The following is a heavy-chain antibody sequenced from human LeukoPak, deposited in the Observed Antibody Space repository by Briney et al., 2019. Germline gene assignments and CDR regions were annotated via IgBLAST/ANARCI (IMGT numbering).Heavy chain of an antibody. D-gene: IGHD6-13*01. CDR1: GFTFNFYA. CDR3: AKGRGSSSNWRFDY. J-gene: IGHJ4*02. V-gene: IGHV3-23*01. Sequence: GGSLRLSCAASGFTFNFYAMTWVRQAPGKGPEWVSGISGGGTSTYSADSVKGRFTISRDNSKNTLYLQMNSLRADDTAIYYCAKGRGSSSNWRFDYWGQGTLVTVSS. CDR2: ISGGGTST.